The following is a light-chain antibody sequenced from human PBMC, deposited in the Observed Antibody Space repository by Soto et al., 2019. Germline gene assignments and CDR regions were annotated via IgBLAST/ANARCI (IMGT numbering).Light chain of an antibody. V-gene: IGKV1-9*01. Sequence: DIQLTQSQSFLSASVGDRVTLACRASQDIKSYLAWYQQKPGKAPKLLIYPASTLQSGVPSRFSGSGSGTEFTLTISSLQPEDFATYHCQQVNDYPITFGQGTRLEI. CDR3: QQVNDYPIT. CDR2: PAS. J-gene: IGKJ5*01. CDR1: QDIKSY.